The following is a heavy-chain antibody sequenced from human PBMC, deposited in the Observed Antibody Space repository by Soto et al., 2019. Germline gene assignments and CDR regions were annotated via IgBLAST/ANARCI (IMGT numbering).Heavy chain of an antibody. J-gene: IGHJ4*02. Sequence: SETLSLTCAVYGGSFSGCYWSWIRQPPGKGLEWIGEINHSGSTNYNPSLKSRVTISVDTSKNQFSLKLSSVTAADTSVYYCARVYRNPFDSWRQATLVTVSS. CDR2: INHSGST. V-gene: IGHV4-34*01. CDR3: ARVYRNPFDS. D-gene: IGHD3-16*02. CDR1: GGSFSGCY.